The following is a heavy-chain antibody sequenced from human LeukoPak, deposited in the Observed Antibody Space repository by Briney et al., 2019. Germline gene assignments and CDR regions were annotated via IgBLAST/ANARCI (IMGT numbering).Heavy chain of an antibody. Sequence: GGSLRLSCAASGFTVSSNYMSWVRQAPGKGLEWVSVIYSGGSTYYADSVKGRFTISRDNSKNTLYLQMNSLRAEDTAVYYCASSCSSTSCYPYYYYMDVWGKGTTVTVSS. J-gene: IGHJ6*03. V-gene: IGHV3-66*02. CDR2: IYSGGST. CDR3: ASSCSSTSCYPYYYYMDV. CDR1: GFTVSSNY. D-gene: IGHD2-2*01.